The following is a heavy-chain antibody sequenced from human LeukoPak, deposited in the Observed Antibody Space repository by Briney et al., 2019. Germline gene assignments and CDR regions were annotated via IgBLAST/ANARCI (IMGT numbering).Heavy chain of an antibody. CDR2: IYHSGST. CDR1: GGSISSSNW. CDR3: ARRAPRTSRESDTYHYAFDI. J-gene: IGHJ3*02. D-gene: IGHD1-1*01. V-gene: IGHV4-4*02. Sequence: SETLSLTCAVSGGSISSSNWWSWVRQPPGKGLEWIGEIYHSGSTNYNPSLKSRVTISVDKSKNQFSLKLSSVTAADTAVYYCARRAPRTSRESDTYHYAFDIWGQGTKVIVSS.